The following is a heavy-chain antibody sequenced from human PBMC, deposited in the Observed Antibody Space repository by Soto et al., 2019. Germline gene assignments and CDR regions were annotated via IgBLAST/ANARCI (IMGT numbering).Heavy chain of an antibody. CDR1: GFTFRTFY. J-gene: IGHJ4*02. Sequence: PGGSLRLSCAASGFTFRTFYMHWVRQAPGKGLVWVSRISGDGSVTAYADSVEGRFTISRDTAKNTLYLQMNALRAEDTAVYYCARVQYGDYIDYWGQGTLVTVSS. CDR2: ISGDGSVT. D-gene: IGHD4-17*01. V-gene: IGHV3-74*01. CDR3: ARVQYGDYIDY.